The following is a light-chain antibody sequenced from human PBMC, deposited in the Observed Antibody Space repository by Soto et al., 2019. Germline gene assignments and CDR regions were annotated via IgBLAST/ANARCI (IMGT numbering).Light chain of an antibody. Sequence: DILMTQSPSTLSASVGDRVTITCRASKSISNWVAWFQQKPGKAPRLLIYQASTLESGVPSRFSGSGSGTEFTLTISSLQPDDFATYYCQHYNGHFGQGTGLEIK. CDR3: QHYNGH. CDR1: KSISNW. J-gene: IGKJ2*01. CDR2: QAS. V-gene: IGKV1-5*03.